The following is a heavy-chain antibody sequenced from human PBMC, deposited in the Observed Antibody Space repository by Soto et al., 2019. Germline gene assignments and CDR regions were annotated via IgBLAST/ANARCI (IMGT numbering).Heavy chain of an antibody. CDR3: ARLGSNWNGDV. D-gene: IGHD1-20*01. CDR2: IIPIHGIA. CDR1: GGTFSSYT. J-gene: IGHJ6*02. Sequence: QVQLVQSGAEVKKPGSSVKVSCKASGGTFSSYTISWVRQAPGQGLEWMGRIIPIHGIANYAQKFQGRVTITADKSTSTANMELSSLRSEDTAVYYCARLGSNWNGDVWGQGTTVTVSS. V-gene: IGHV1-69*02.